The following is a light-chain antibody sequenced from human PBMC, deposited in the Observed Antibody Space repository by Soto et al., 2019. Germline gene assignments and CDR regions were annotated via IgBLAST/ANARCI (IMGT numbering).Light chain of an antibody. V-gene: IGLV2-14*01. CDR3: SSYTSSSSLV. CDR2: EVS. CDR1: SSDVGGYNS. Sequence: QSVLTQPASVSGSPGQSITISCTGTSSDVGGYNSVSWYQQYPGKAPKLMIYEVSNRPSGVSNRFSSSKSGNTASLTISGLQAEDEGDYYCSSYTSSSSLVFGGGTKVTVL. J-gene: IGLJ3*02.